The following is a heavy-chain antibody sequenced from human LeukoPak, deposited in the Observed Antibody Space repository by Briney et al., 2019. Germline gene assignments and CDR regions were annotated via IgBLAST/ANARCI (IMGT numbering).Heavy chain of an antibody. CDR3: AREGTRSSHGSGSYYVSQGYGMDV. J-gene: IGHJ6*02. V-gene: IGHV1-2*04. CDR2: INPNSGGT. Sequence: ASVKVSCKASGYTFTGYYMHWVRQAPGQGLEWMGWINPNSGGTNYAQKFQGWVTMTRDTSISTAYMELSRLRSDDTAVYYCAREGTRSSHGSGSYYVSQGYGMDVWGQGTTVTVSS. CDR1: GYTFTGYY. D-gene: IGHD3-10*01.